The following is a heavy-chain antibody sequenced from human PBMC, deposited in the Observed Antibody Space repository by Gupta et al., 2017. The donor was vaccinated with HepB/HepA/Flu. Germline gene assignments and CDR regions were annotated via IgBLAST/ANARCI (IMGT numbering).Heavy chain of an antibody. V-gene: IGHV3-48*03. CDR3: ARDAVSGTDY. Sequence: EVQLVESGGGLVQPGGSRRLSCVASGFTFSSYEMNWVRQAPGKGLEWVSYISDSGATIYYADSVKGRFTISRDNAKNSLYLQMNRLRAEDAAVYYCARDAVSGTDYWGQGTPVTVSS. J-gene: IGHJ4*02. CDR2: ISDSGATI. CDR1: GFTFSSYE. D-gene: IGHD6-19*01.